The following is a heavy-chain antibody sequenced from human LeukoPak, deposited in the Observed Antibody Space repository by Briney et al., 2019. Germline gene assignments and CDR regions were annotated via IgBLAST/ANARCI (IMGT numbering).Heavy chain of an antibody. CDR3: ASAADDSSGYYGPNWFDP. CDR1: GYTFTSYG. D-gene: IGHD3-22*01. V-gene: IGHV1-69*04. J-gene: IGHJ5*02. CDR2: IIPILGIA. Sequence: HGASVKVSCKASGYTFTSYGISWVRQAPGQGLEWMGRIIPILGIANYAQKFQGRVTITADKSTSTAYMELSSLRSEDTAVYYCASAADDSSGYYGPNWFDPWGQGTLVTVSS.